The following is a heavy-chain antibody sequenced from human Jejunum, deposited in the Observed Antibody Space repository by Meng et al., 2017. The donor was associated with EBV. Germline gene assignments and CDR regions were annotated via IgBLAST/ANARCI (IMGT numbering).Heavy chain of an antibody. Sequence: QVQPVQSGAEVKKPXXSVKVPCKASGYTFTAYYMHWVRQAPGQGLEWMGRINPNSGGANYAQKFQGRVTMTRDTSISTAYMELSRLTSDDTAVYYCAKDWPLLSWGQGTLVTVSS. V-gene: IGHV1-2*06. CDR3: AKDWPLLS. J-gene: IGHJ5*02. CDR1: GYTFTAYY. CDR2: INPNSGGA.